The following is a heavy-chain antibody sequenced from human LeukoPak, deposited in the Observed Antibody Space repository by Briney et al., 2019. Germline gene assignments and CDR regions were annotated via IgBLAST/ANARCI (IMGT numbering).Heavy chain of an antibody. D-gene: IGHD3-16*01. Sequence: GGSLRLSCAASGFTVSNSYISWVRQAPGKGLEWVSVIHSGGSTYYADSVKGRFSISRDSYKNTLYLQINSLRAEDTAIYYCARDKGGGSDYYMDVWGKGATVTVSS. CDR2: IHSGGST. CDR3: ARDKGGGSDYYMDV. J-gene: IGHJ6*03. CDR1: GFTVSNSY. V-gene: IGHV3-53*01.